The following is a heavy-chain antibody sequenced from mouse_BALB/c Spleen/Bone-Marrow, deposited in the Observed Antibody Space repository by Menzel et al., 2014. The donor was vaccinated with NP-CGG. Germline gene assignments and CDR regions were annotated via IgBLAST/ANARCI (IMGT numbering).Heavy chain of an antibody. V-gene: IGHV7-3*02. CDR3: ARNACEGMAY. CDR1: GFTFTDYY. J-gene: IGHJ4*01. Sequence: EVQGVESGGGLVQPGGSLRLSCATSGFTFTDYYMSWVRQPPGKALEWLGFIRNKAKGYTTEYSASVKGRFAISRDNSHSILYIQMNTLRAEDSAIYYCARNACEGMAYWGQGTSVTVSS. CDR2: IRNKAKGYTT.